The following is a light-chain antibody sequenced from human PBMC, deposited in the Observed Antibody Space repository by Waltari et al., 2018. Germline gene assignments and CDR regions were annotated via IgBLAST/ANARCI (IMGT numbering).Light chain of an antibody. CDR2: AAS. J-gene: IGKJ4*01. CDR3: QQVNGYPLT. Sequence: DIQLTQSPSFLSASVGDRVTITCRASQGITTYLVWYQQKPGQAPKVLIYAASTLQSGVPSRFSGSGSGTEFTLTITSLQPEDFATYYCQQVNGYPLTFGGGTKVEIK. V-gene: IGKV1-9*01. CDR1: QGITTY.